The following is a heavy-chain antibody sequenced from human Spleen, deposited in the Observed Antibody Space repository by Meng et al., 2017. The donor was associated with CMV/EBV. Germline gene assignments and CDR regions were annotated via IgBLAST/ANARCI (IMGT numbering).Heavy chain of an antibody. J-gene: IGHJ4*02. V-gene: IGHV1-69*10. D-gene: IGHD3-22*01. CDR3: ATAHYDSSGYYRENFDS. CDR2: IIPLLGVA. CDR1: GGTVSSYS. Sequence: SVKVSCKASGGTVSSYSISWVRQAPGQGLEWMGGIIPLLGVANYAQKFQGGVTMTADKSTSTAYMELSSLRSEDTAVYFCATAHYDSSGYYRENFDSWGQGTLVTVSS.